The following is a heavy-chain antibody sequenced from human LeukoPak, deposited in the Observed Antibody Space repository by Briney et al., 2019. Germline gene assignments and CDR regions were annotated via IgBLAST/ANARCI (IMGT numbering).Heavy chain of an antibody. CDR3: ARDSLYAVVVTAMVPYFHY. V-gene: IGHV3-30*03. Sequence: GGSLRLSCAASGFTVSSNYMSWVRQAPGKGLEWVAVSYDGSNKYYADSVKGRFTISRDNSKNTLYLQVDSLRAEDTAVYYCARDSLYAVVVTAMVPYFHYWGQGTLVTVSS. CDR1: GFTVSSNY. CDR2: SYDGSNK. J-gene: IGHJ4*02. D-gene: IGHD2-21*02.